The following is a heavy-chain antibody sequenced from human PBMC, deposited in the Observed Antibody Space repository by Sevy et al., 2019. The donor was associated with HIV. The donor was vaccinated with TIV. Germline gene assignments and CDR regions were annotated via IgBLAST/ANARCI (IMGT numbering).Heavy chain of an antibody. V-gene: IGHV3-7*01. Sequence: GGSLRLSCAVSGFSFSSFWMSWVRQAPGKGLEWVADIKEDGSEKNYVDSVKGRFSISSDNAENSLYLQMSNVRVDDTAVYYCARWTIDGHSAKCFDPWGQGTLVTVSS. J-gene: IGHJ5*02. D-gene: IGHD3-9*01. CDR1: GFSFSSFW. CDR2: IKEDGSEK. CDR3: ARWTIDGHSAKCFDP.